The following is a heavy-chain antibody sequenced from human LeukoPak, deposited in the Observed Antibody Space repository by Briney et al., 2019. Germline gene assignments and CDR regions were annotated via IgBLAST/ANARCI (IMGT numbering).Heavy chain of an antibody. CDR3: ASDRYYYGSGSYYSGAFDN. V-gene: IGHV3-21*01. J-gene: IGHJ4*02. D-gene: IGHD3-10*01. Sequence: GGSLRLSCAASGFTVSSNYMSWVRQAPGKGLEWVSSISSRSIYIYYADSVKGRFTISRDNAKNSLYLQMNSLRAEDTAVYYCASDRYYYGSGSYYSGAFDNWGQGTLVTVSS. CDR2: ISSRSIYI. CDR1: GFTVSSNY.